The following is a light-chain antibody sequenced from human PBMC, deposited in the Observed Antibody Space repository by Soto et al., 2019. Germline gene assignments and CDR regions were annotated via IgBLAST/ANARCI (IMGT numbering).Light chain of an antibody. J-gene: IGKJ3*01. CDR3: QQSYSTPN. CDR2: AAS. V-gene: IGKV1-39*01. Sequence: DIHRSPSASPRSSWLVDRVTLTFRARQSISSYLNWYQQKPGKAPKLLIYAASSLQSGVPSRFSGSGSGTDFTLTISSLQTEDFATYYCQQSYSTPNFGPGTKVDIK. CDR1: QSISSY.